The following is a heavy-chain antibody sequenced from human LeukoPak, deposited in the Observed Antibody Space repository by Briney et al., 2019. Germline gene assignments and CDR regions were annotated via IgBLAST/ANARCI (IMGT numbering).Heavy chain of an antibody. V-gene: IGHV3-48*04. CDR2: ISSSSSTI. D-gene: IGHD2-2*01. CDR3: ARDRFVGYCSSTSCPDPFFDY. Sequence: GGSLRLSCAASGFTFSSYSMNWVRQAPGKGLEWVSYISSSSSTIYYADSVKGRFTISRDNAKNSLYLQMNSLRAEDTAVYYCARDRFVGYCSSTSCPDPFFDYWGQGTLVTVSS. J-gene: IGHJ4*02. CDR1: GFTFSSYS.